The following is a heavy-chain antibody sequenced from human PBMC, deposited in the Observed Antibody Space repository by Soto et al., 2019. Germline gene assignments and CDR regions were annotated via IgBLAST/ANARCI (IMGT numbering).Heavy chain of an antibody. D-gene: IGHD6-6*01. CDR3: AREYSSSSRVFWANKNHMDV. V-gene: IGHV3-53*01. J-gene: IGHJ6*02. Sequence: PGGSLRLSCAASGFTVSSNYMSWVRQAPGKGLEWVSVIYSGGSTYYADSVKGRFTISRDNSKNTLYLQMNSLRAEDTAVYYCAREYSSSSRVFWANKNHMDVWGQGTTVTVSS. CDR1: GFTVSSNY. CDR2: IYSGGST.